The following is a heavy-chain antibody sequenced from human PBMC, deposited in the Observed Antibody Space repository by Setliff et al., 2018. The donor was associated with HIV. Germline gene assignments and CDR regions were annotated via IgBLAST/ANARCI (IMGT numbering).Heavy chain of an antibody. J-gene: IGHJ4*02. V-gene: IGHV4-39*07. Sequence: SETLSLTCSVSGGSIEFSSYYWGWIRQPPGKGLEWIGSVYYSGSTYYNPSLKSRLTISVDTSRNQFSLKLTSVTAADTAIYYCARGVNFDYWGQGTQVTVSS. CDR1: GGSIEFSSYY. CDR3: ARGVNFDY. CDR2: VYYSGST. D-gene: IGHD3-3*01.